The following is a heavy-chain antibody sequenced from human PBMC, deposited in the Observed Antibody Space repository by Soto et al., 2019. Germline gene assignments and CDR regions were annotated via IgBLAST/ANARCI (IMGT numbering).Heavy chain of an antibody. CDR1: GFTFSDYW. J-gene: IGHJ6*03. Sequence: PGGSLRLSCAASGFTFSDYWMHWVRQAPENGLEWVSRIKRDGSTTNYADSVKGRFTISRDNAKNTLYLEMNSLRVEDTADYYCARGAINYYYEDFRGKGTTVTLSS. V-gene: IGHV3-74*01. CDR3: ARGAINYYYEDF. CDR2: IKRDGSTT.